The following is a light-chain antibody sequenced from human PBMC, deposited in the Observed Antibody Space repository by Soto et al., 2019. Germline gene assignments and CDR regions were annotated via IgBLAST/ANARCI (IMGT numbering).Light chain of an antibody. CDR2: GIS. V-gene: IGKV3D-15*01. CDR1: QSVNSN. CDR3: QQHGQWPIT. Sequence: EIVMAHSPATLSVSPRERATLSCRASQSVNSNYLARYQQNPGQALRLLVYGISKRATDIPDRFSGSGSGTEFTLTISSLQPEDFATYYCQQHGQWPITSCQGTLPEIK. J-gene: IGKJ5*01.